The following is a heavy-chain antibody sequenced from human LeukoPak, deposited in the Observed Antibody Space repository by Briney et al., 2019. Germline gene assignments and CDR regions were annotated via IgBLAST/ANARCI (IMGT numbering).Heavy chain of an antibody. CDR1: GGSISSYY. D-gene: IGHD6-19*01. J-gene: IGHJ5*02. CDR2: IYYSGST. CDR3: ARDQSGWYDWFDP. V-gene: IGHV4-59*01. Sequence: PSETLSLTCTVSGGSISSYYWSWIRQPPGKGLEWIGYIYYSGSTNYNPSLKSRVTISVDTSKNQFSLKLSSVTAADTAVYYCARDQSGWYDWFDPWGQGTLVTVSS.